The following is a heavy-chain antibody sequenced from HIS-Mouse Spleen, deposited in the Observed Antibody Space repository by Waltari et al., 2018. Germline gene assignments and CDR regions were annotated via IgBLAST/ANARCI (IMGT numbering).Heavy chain of an antibody. Sequence: QVQLVQSGAEVKKPGASVKVPCKGSGYSFTRYDINGVRQATGQGLEWMGWMNPNSGNTGYAQKFQGRVTMTRNTSISTAYMELSSLRSEDTAVYYCARVYYDFWSGYYYWGQGTLVTVSS. V-gene: IGHV1-8*01. D-gene: IGHD3-3*01. CDR1: GYSFTRYD. J-gene: IGHJ4*02. CDR3: ARVYYDFWSGYYY. CDR2: MNPNSGNT.